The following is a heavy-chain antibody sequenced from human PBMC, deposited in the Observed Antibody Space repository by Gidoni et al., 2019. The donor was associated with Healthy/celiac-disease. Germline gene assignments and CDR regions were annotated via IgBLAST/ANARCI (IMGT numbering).Heavy chain of an antibody. CDR1: GYTFTGSS. Sequence: QVQLVQSGAEVKKPGASVKVSCKASGYTFTGSSMHWVRQAPGQGLEWMGWINPNSGGTNSAQKFQGRVTMTRDTSITTAYMELSRLKSDDTAVYYCAREGSRMTTPWGGENWFDPWGQGTLVTVSS. V-gene: IGHV1-2*02. CDR2: INPNSGGT. D-gene: IGHD4-17*01. CDR3: AREGSRMTTPWGGENWFDP. J-gene: IGHJ5*02.